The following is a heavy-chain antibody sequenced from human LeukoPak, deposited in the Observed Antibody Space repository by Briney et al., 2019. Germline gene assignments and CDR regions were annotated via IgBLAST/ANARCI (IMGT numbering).Heavy chain of an antibody. CDR1: AFIFSGHW. J-gene: IGHJ6*02. Sequence: GGSLRLSCEGSAFIFSGHWMNWVRQTPGKGLEWVASIKEDGSERQYVDSVKGRFSISRDNTKGSLFLQLNSLRAEDTAVYYCARDMGLPPYYYYGMDVWGQGTTVTVSS. D-gene: IGHD3-10*01. V-gene: IGHV3-7*03. CDR2: IKEDGSER. CDR3: ARDMGLPPYYYYGMDV.